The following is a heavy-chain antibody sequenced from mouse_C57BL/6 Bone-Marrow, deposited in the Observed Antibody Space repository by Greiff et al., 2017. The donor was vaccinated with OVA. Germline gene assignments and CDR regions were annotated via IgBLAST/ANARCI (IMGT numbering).Heavy chain of an antibody. D-gene: IGHD1-1*01. CDR1: GYTFTSYW. V-gene: IGHV1-50*01. Sequence: QVQLKQPGAELVKPGASVKLSCKASGYTFTSYWMQWVKQRPGQGLEWIGEIDPSDSYTNYNQKFKGKATLTVDTSSSTAYMQLSSLTSEDSAVYYCAREDYYYGSKAWFDYWGQGTTLTVSS. CDR3: AREDYYYGSKAWFDY. CDR2: IDPSDSYT. J-gene: IGHJ2*01.